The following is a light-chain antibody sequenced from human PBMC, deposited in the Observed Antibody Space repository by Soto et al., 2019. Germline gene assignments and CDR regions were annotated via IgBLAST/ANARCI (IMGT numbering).Light chain of an antibody. CDR2: AAS. CDR3: QQSFTTPPYT. Sequence: DIHMTQSPSSLSASVGDRVIITCRASQSVSSYLNWYQQKLGKAPKLLISAASNLQSGVPSRFSGSGSGTEFTLTISGLEVEDFAIYFCQQSFTTPPYTFGQGTRL. V-gene: IGKV1-39*01. CDR1: QSVSSY. J-gene: IGKJ2*01.